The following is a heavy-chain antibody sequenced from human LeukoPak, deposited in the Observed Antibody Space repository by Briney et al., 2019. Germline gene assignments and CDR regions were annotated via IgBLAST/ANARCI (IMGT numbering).Heavy chain of an antibody. CDR1: GGSISGGGYS. Sequence: SETLSLTCAVSGGSISGGGYSWSWIRQPPGKGLEWIGYIYHSGSTYYNPSLQSRVTISVDRSKNQFSLKLSSVTAADTAVYYCARLVAATGNFDYWGQGTLVTVSS. J-gene: IGHJ4*02. CDR2: IYHSGST. D-gene: IGHD6-13*01. V-gene: IGHV4-30-2*01. CDR3: ARLVAATGNFDY.